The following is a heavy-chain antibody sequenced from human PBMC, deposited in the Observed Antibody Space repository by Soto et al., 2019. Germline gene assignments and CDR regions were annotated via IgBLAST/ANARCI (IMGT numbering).Heavy chain of an antibody. CDR1: GFTFINYW. CDR2: IKQDEIEK. V-gene: IGHV3-7*01. J-gene: IGHJ3*02. Sequence: EVQLVESGGGLVQPGGSLRLSCAASGFTFINYWMTWVRQAPGKGLEWVANIKQDEIEKYYVDSVKGRFTVSRDNAPSSLSLQMNSLRAGDTALYYCARILRTGTTVYAFNIWGQGTMVTVSS. D-gene: IGHD1-1*01. CDR3: ARILRTGTTVYAFNI.